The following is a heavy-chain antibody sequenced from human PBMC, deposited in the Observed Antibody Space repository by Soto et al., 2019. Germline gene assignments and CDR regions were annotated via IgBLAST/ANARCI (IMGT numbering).Heavy chain of an antibody. CDR2: IWYDGSNK. Sequence: GGSLRLSCAASGFPFSSYGMHWVRQAPGKGLEWVAVIWYDGSNKYYADSVKGRFTISRDNSKNTLYLQMNSLKASDTAMYYCARQEDYGYGMDVWGQGTTVTVSS. CDR3: ARQEDYGYGMDV. CDR1: GFPFSSYG. J-gene: IGHJ6*02. V-gene: IGHV3-33*01.